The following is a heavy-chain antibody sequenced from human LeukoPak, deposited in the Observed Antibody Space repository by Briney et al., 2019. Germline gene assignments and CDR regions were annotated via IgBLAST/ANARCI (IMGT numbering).Heavy chain of an antibody. J-gene: IGHJ6*03. CDR2: IFHSGTT. Sequence: SETLSLTCTMSGGSISPYYWSWIRQPPGKGMEWIAYIFHSGTTKYNPSLKSRVAISLDTPKSQFSLKLHSVTAADTAVYYCARGGYYYLDVWGRGTTVTVSS. CDR1: GGSISPYY. CDR3: ARGGYYYLDV. V-gene: IGHV4-59*01.